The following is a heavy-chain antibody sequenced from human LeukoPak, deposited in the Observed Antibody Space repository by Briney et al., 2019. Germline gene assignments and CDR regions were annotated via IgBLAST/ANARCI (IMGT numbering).Heavy chain of an antibody. Sequence: GGSLRLSCAASGFTFSTYAMSWVRQIPGKGLEWVSAISGSDDGTYHADSVKGRFTISRDNSRNKLYLQMNTLRAEDTAVYFCAKSPVSSCRGSFCYPFDYWGQGNLVTVSS. CDR1: GFTFSTYA. D-gene: IGHD2-15*01. J-gene: IGHJ4*02. V-gene: IGHV3-23*01. CDR3: AKSPVSSCRGSFCYPFDY. CDR2: ISGSDDGT.